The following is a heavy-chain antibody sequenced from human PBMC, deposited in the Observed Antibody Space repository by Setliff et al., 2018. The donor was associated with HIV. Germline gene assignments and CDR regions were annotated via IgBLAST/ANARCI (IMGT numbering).Heavy chain of an antibody. CDR1: DGSISDSSHY. V-gene: IGHV4-39*01. CDR2: INYSGNT. J-gene: IGHJ4*02. D-gene: IGHD3-3*01. Sequence: PSETLSLTCTVSDGSISDSSHYWDWIRQPPGKGLEWIGTINYSGNTYDNPSLKSRVTISVDTSKKQFSLKLSSVSAADTAVYYCARRWKSSQYYDFWSPRSSYFDFWGQGMLVTVSS. CDR3: ARRWKSSQYYDFWSPRSSYFDF.